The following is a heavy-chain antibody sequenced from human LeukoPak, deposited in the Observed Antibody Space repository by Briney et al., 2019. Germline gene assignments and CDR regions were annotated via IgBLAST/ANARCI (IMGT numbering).Heavy chain of an antibody. CDR2: INSDGSST. CDR1: GFTFSSHW. D-gene: IGHD5-18*01. V-gene: IGHV3-74*01. J-gene: IGHJ4*02. Sequence: SGGSLRLSCAASGFTFSSHWMHWVRQAPGKGLVWVSRINSDGSSTSYADSVKGRFTISRDNAKNSLYLQMNSLRADDTAVYYCARGQLWKDDWGQGTLVTVSS. CDR3: ARGQLWKDD.